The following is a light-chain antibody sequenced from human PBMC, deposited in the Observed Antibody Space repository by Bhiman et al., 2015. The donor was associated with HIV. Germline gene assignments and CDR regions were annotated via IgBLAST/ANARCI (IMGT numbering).Light chain of an antibody. Sequence: QSVLTQPPSVSAAPGQKVTISCSGSSSNIGNNYVSWYQQLPGTAPKLLIYENTKRPSGIPDRFSGSKSGTSVHPGHHRTPHWGQADYYCATWDRSLTAGGVFGTGTKVTVL. V-gene: IGLV1-51*02. J-gene: IGLJ1*01. CDR1: SSNIGNNY. CDR2: ENT. CDR3: ATWDRSLTAGGV.